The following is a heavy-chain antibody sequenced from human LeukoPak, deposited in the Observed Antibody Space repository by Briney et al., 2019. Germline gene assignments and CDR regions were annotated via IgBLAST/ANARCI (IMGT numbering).Heavy chain of an antibody. CDR3: AREVAVVGSNWFDP. CDR2: INPDSGGT. V-gene: IGHV1-2*02. D-gene: IGHD6-13*01. Sequence: ASVKVSCKASGYIFTGYYMHWVRQAPGQGLEWMGWINPDSGGTSFAQKFQGRVTMTRDTSISTAYMELSRLRSDDTAVYYCAREVAVVGSNWFDPWGQGTLVTVSS. CDR1: GYIFTGYY. J-gene: IGHJ5*02.